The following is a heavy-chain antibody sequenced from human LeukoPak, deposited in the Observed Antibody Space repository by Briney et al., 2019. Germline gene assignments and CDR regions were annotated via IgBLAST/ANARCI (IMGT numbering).Heavy chain of an antibody. Sequence: PGGSLRLSCEASGFTFSSYWMNWVRQAAGKGLEWVAHIKQDGSEKYYGDPVRGRFTISRDSAKKSLYLQMNSLGAEDTAVYCCAAGGGWLFDSWGQGTLVTVSS. J-gene: IGHJ4*02. D-gene: IGHD4-23*01. V-gene: IGHV3-7*01. CDR2: IKQDGSEK. CDR3: AAGGGWLFDS. CDR1: GFTFSSYW.